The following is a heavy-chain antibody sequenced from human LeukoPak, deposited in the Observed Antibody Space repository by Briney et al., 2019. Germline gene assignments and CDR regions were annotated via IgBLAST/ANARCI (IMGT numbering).Heavy chain of an antibody. CDR2: ISSSSSYI. CDR1: GFTSSSYS. V-gene: IGHV3-21*01. Sequence: GGSLRLSCAASGFTSSSYSMNWVRQAPGKGLEWVSSISSSSSYIYYADSVKGRFTISRDNAKNSLYLQMNSLRAEDTAVYYCARATIFGWFDPWGQGTLVTVSP. CDR3: ARATIFGWFDP. D-gene: IGHD3-9*01. J-gene: IGHJ5*02.